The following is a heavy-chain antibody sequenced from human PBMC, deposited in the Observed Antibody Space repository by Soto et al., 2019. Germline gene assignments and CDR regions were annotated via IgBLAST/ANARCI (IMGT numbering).Heavy chain of an antibody. CDR3: ASSPPRYDFWSGYLTGHSETRTGTNEYYFDY. CDR1: GGSISSYY. J-gene: IGHJ4*02. Sequence: SETLSLTCTVSGGSISSYYWSWIRQPPGKGLEWIGYIYYSGSTNYNPSLKSRVTISVDTSKNQFSLRLGSVTAADTAVYYCASSPPRYDFWSGYLTGHSETRTGTNEYYFDYWGQGTLVTVSS. CDR2: IYYSGST. V-gene: IGHV4-59*08. D-gene: IGHD3-3*01.